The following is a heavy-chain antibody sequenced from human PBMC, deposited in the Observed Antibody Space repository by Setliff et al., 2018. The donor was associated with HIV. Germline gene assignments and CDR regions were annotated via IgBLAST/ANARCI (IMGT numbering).Heavy chain of an antibody. V-gene: IGHV1-2*05. Sequence: ASVKVSCKALGFLVTGYNVHWVRQAPGHGPEWLGRINPNNGGTNYAQKFQGRVTMSLDTSTSTVYLELKALASDDTDVYYCVRPRVFDSFDVWGPGTMVTVSS. CDR1: GFLVTGYN. CDR3: VRPRVFDSFDV. J-gene: IGHJ3*01. CDR2: INPNNGGT.